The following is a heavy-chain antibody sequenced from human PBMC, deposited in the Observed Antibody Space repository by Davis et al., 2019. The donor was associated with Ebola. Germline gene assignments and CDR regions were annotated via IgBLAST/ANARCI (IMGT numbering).Heavy chain of an antibody. D-gene: IGHD2-8*02. Sequence: AASVKVSCKASGYTFTSYAMHWVRQAPGQRLEWMGWINAGNGNTKYSQKFQGRVTITRDTSASTAYMELSSLRSEDTAVYYCARGGVDRDYYYGMDVWGQGTTVTVSS. CDR2: INAGNGNT. V-gene: IGHV1-3*01. J-gene: IGHJ6*02. CDR1: GYTFTSYA. CDR3: ARGGVDRDYYYGMDV.